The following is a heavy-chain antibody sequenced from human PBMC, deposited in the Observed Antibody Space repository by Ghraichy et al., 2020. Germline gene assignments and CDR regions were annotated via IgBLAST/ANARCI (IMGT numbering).Heavy chain of an antibody. CDR2: IYHSGTT. D-gene: IGHD2-8*02. CDR3: ARDRRAISGPSFDY. J-gene: IGHJ4*02. CDR1: DYSISSGYF. Sequence: SKTLSLTCTVSDYSISSGYFWGWVRQPPGKGLEWVGSIYHSGTTYYNLFLKSRVIISLDMSNNQFSLKLSSVTAADTAVYYCARDRRAISGPSFDYWGQGTLVTVSS. V-gene: IGHV4-38-2*02.